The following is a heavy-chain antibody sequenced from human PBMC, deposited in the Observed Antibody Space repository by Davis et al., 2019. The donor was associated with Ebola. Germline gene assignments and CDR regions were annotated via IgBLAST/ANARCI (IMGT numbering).Heavy chain of an antibody. Sequence: SETLSLTCTVSGGSVSSYYWSWIRQPPGKGLEWIGYISYSGSTNYNPSLKSRVTISIDASRNQFSLKLSSVTAADTAVYFCARGGGGNGYVLWGQGTLVTVSS. D-gene: IGHD5-18*01. CDR1: GGSVSSYY. V-gene: IGHV4-59*02. CDR2: ISYSGST. J-gene: IGHJ4*02. CDR3: ARGGGGNGYVL.